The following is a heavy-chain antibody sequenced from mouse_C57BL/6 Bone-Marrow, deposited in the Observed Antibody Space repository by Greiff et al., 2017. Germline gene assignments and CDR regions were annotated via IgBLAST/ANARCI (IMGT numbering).Heavy chain of an antibody. V-gene: IGHV3-6*01. CDR1: GYSITSGYY. Sequence: EVQLQESGPGLVKPSQSLSLTCSVTGYSITSGYYWNWIRQFPGNKLEWMGYISYDGSNNYNPSLKNRISITRDTSKNQFFLKLNSVTTEDTATYYCARENCYFDYGGQGTTLTVSS. D-gene: IGHD4-1*01. CDR2: ISYDGSN. J-gene: IGHJ2*01. CDR3: ARENCYFDY.